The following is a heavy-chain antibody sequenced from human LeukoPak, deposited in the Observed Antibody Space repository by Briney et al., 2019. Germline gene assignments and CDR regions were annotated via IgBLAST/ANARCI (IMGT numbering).Heavy chain of an antibody. CDR2: FDPEDGET. D-gene: IGHD5-12*01. J-gene: IGHJ6*03. CDR1: GYTLTELS. CDR3: ASGGYSGYVGDMDV. V-gene: IGHV1-24*01. Sequence: VASMKVSCKVSGYTLTELSMHWVRQAPGKGLEWMGGFDPEDGETIYAQKFQGRVTMTEDTSTDTAYMELSSLRSEDTAVYYCASGGYSGYVGDMDVWGKGTTVTVSS.